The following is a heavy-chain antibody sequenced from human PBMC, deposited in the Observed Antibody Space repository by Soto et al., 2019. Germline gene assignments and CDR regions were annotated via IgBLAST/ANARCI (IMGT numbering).Heavy chain of an antibody. CDR1: GFTFSSYG. V-gene: IGHV3-30*18. J-gene: IGHJ3*02. CDR3: AKEEEAFDI. Sequence: QVQLVESGGGVVQPGRSLRLSCAASGFTFSSYGMHWVRQAPGKGLEWVAVISYDGSNKYYADSVKGRFTISRDNSKNTLYLQMNSLGAEDTAVYYCAKEEEAFDIWGQGTMVTVSS. CDR2: ISYDGSNK.